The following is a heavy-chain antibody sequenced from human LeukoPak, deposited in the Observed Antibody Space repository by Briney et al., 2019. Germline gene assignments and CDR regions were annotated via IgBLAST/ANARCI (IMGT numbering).Heavy chain of an antibody. V-gene: IGHV1-3*01. CDR1: GYTFTSYA. Sequence: GASVKVSCTASGYTFTSYAMHWVRQAPGQRLEWMGWINAGNGNTKYSQKFQDRVTITRDTSASTAYMELSSLRSEDTAVYYCARNGMVRGVIDSWGQGTLVTVSS. D-gene: IGHD3-10*01. CDR2: INAGNGNT. CDR3: ARNGMVRGVIDS. J-gene: IGHJ4*02.